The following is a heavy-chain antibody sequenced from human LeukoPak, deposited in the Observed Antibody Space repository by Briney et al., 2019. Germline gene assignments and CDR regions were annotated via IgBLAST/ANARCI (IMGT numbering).Heavy chain of an antibody. CDR2: IVVGSGNT. CDR1: GFTFTSSA. CDR3: AAEYMTRDYYYGMDV. Sequence: SVKVSCKASGFTFTSSAMQWVRQARGQRLEWIGWIVVGSGNTNYAQKFQERVTITRDMSTSTAYMELSSLRSEDTAVYYCAAEYMTRDYYYGMDVWGQGTTVTVSS. V-gene: IGHV1-58*02. J-gene: IGHJ6*02. D-gene: IGHD1-14*01.